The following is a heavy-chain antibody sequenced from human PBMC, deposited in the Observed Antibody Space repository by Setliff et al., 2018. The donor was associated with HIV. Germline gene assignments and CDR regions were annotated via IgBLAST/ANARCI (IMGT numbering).Heavy chain of an antibody. Sequence: PGGSLRLSCKASGFTFTNAWMSWVRQAPGKGLEWVGRIKSKIDGETTDYAAPVKGRFTVSRDDSENTLYLQLNSLKTEDTAVYYCTTGELKPCGFCNWGQGTLVTVSS. CDR3: TTGELKPCGFCN. J-gene: IGHJ4*02. CDR2: IKSKIDGETT. V-gene: IGHV3-15*01. D-gene: IGHD2-2*03. CDR1: GFTFTNAW.